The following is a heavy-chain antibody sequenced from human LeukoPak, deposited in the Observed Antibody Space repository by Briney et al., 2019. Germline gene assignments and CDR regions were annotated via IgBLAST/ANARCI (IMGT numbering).Heavy chain of an antibody. CDR3: ARGLASGYPPIPFDY. V-gene: IGHV4-4*02. D-gene: IGHD3-3*01. Sequence: SGTLSLTCAVSGGSISSSNWWSWVRQPPGKGLEWIGEIYHSGSTNYNPSLKSRVTISVDTSKNQFSLSLDSVTAADTAVYYCARGLASGYPPIPFDYWGQGTLVTVSS. CDR2: IYHSGST. CDR1: GGSISSSNW. J-gene: IGHJ4*02.